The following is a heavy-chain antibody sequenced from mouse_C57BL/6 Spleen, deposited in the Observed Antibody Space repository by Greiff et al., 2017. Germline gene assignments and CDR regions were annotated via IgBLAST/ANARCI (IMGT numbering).Heavy chain of an antibody. D-gene: IGHD2-10*02. V-gene: IGHV1-64*01. Sequence: VKLVESGAELVKPGASVKLSCKASGYTFTSYWMHWVKQRPGQGLEWIGMIHPNSGSTNYNEKFKSKATLTVDKSSSTAYMQLSSLTSEDSAVYYCAQEGYDDVTYWGQGTLVTVSA. J-gene: IGHJ3*01. CDR3: AQEGYDDVTY. CDR1: GYTFTSYW. CDR2: IHPNSGST.